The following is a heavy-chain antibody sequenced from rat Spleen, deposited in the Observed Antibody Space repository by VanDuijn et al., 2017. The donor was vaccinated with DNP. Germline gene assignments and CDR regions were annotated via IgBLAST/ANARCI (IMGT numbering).Heavy chain of an antibody. J-gene: IGHJ2*01. V-gene: IGHV5-58*01. CDR3: TRATGFDY. CDR1: GFTFSGYW. D-gene: IGHD4-2*01. Sequence: EVQLVESGGGLVQPGGSLKLSCVASGFTFSGYWMYWIRQAPGKGLEWVASINTDGDTTYYPDSVKGRFTVSRDNAEDTLYLQLHSLKSDDTATYYCTRATGFDYWGQGVMVTVSS. CDR2: INTDGDTT.